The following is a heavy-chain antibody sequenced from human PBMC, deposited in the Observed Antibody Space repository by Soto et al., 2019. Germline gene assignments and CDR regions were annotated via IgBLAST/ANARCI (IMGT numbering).Heavy chain of an antibody. V-gene: IGHV1-69*13. CDR3: ASGETGTRFDWFDP. CDR1: GGTFSSYA. J-gene: IGHJ5*02. Sequence: SVKVSCKASGGTFSSYAISWVRQAPGQGLEWMGGIIPIFGTANYAQKFQGRVTITADESTSTAYMELSSLRSEDTAVYYCASGETGTRFDWFDPWGQGTLVTVSS. CDR2: IIPIFGTA. D-gene: IGHD1-1*01.